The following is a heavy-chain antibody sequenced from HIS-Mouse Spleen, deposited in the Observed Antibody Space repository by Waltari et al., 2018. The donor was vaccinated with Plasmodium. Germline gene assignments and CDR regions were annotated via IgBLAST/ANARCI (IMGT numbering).Heavy chain of an antibody. CDR3: ARGRVLGTSSGYFDL. Sequence: QVQLQQWGAGLLKPSETLSLTCAVYGGSFSGSYWSWIRQPPGKGLEWIGELNHSGSTNYNPSLKSRVTISVDTSKNQFSLKLSSVTAADTAVYYCARGRVLGTSSGYFDLWGRGTLVTVSS. CDR2: LNHSGST. J-gene: IGHJ2*01. D-gene: IGHD3-10*01. V-gene: IGHV4-34*01. CDR1: GGSFSGSY.